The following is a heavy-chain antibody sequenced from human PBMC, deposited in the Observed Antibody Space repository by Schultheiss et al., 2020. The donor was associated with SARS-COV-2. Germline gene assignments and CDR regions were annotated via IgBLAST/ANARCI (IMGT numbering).Heavy chain of an antibody. V-gene: IGHV1-18*04. CDR2: ISAYNGNT. CDR1: GYTFTSYG. J-gene: IGHJ4*02. CDR3: ARETFYYDSSAYLAPDY. D-gene: IGHD3-22*01. Sequence: ASVEVSCKASGYTFTSYGISWVRQAPGQGLEWMGWISAYNGNTNYAQKLQGRVTMTTDTSTSTAYMELRSLRSDDTAVYYCARETFYYDSSAYLAPDYWGQGTLVTVSS.